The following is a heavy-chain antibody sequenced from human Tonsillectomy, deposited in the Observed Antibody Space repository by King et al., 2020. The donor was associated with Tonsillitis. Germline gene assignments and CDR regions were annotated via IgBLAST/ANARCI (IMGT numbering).Heavy chain of an antibody. J-gene: IGHJ3*02. Sequence: VQLQESGPGLVKPSQTLSLTCTVSGGSISRGDYYWSWIRQPPGKGLEWIGYIYHTGSSYYHPPLKSRLTISGDTSKNQFSLKLTSVTAADTAVYYCARVHYYDRSGYGPYTFDIWGQGTMVTVSS. CDR3: ARVHYYDRSGYGPYTFDI. V-gene: IGHV4-30-4*01. CDR1: GGSISRGDYY. CDR2: IYHTGSS. D-gene: IGHD3-22*01.